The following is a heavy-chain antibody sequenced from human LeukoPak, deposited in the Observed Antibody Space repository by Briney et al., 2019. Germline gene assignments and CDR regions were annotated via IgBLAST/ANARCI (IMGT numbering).Heavy chain of an antibody. CDR3: ARLEVGDIVVVPAAETYYFDY. Sequence: PSETLSLTCTVSGGSISSSSYYWGWIRQPPGKGLEWIGGIYYSGSTYYNPSLKSRVTISVDTSKNRFSLKLSSVTAADTAVYYCARLEVGDIVVVPAAETYYFDYWGQGTLVTVSS. V-gene: IGHV4-39*01. CDR1: GGSISSSSYY. CDR2: IYYSGST. J-gene: IGHJ4*02. D-gene: IGHD2-2*01.